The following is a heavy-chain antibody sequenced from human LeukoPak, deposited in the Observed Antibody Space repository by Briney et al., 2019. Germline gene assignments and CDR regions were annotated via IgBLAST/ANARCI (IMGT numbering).Heavy chain of an antibody. Sequence: PSETLSLTCAVFGGSLSDHDWSWLRQPPGKGLEWIGEINHRGATNYNPSLKSRVTLSLDTSKNQVSLKLNSLTAADTAVYYCARGKGDLSMIVMIVTAVEFYFDYWGPGTLVTVSS. D-gene: IGHD3-22*01. V-gene: IGHV4-34*01. CDR2: INHRGAT. CDR3: ARGKGDLSMIVMIVTAVEFYFDY. CDR1: GGSLSDHD. J-gene: IGHJ4*02.